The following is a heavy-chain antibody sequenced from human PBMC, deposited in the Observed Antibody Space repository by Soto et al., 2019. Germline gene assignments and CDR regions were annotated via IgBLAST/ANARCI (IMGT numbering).Heavy chain of an antibody. CDR2: IYWDDDK. D-gene: IGHD4-17*01. CDR3: AHAGHYDPLTSVH. Sequence: QITLKESGPTLVRPAQTLTLTCDFSGFSLSTYHMGVAWIRQPPGKALEWLALIYWDDDKRYSPSLKDRLAISKDTSLNHVVVTITDLEPAETSTCFCAHAGHYDPLTSVHGAPGTLVTVSS. J-gene: IGHJ4*02. CDR1: GFSLSTYHMG. V-gene: IGHV2-5*02.